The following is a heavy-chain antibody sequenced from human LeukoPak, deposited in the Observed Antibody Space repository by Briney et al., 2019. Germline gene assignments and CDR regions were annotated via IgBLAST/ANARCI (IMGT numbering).Heavy chain of an antibody. J-gene: IGHJ6*02. CDR2: ISYDGSNK. CDR1: GFTFSSYA. V-gene: IGHV3-30-3*01. Sequence: GGSLRLSCAASGFTFSSYAMHWVRQAPGKGLEWVAVISYDGSNKYYADSVKGRFTISRDNSKNTLYPQMNSLRAEDTAVYYCASHFSSSHYYYYGMDVWGQGTTVTVSS. D-gene: IGHD6-13*01. CDR3: ASHFSSSHYYYYGMDV.